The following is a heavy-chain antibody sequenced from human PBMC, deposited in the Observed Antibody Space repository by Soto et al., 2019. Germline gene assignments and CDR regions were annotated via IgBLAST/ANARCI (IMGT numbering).Heavy chain of an antibody. Sequence: EVQLVESGGGLVKPGGSLRVSCAASGFTFSNAWMFWVRQAPGKGPEWVGRIKSKTDGGTTDYNTLMKDRFTISREDSKNTLYLEMGRLEIEDTAVYYWCTGVARVRCGALAYWGQGVLVTVSS. CDR3: CTGVARVRCGALAY. V-gene: IGHV3-15*07. D-gene: IGHD3-10*01. J-gene: IGHJ4*02. CDR2: IKSKTDGGTT. CDR1: GFTFSNAW.